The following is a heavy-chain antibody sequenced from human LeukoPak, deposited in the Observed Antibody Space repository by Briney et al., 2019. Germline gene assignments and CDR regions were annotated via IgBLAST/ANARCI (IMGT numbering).Heavy chain of an antibody. Sequence: QPGGSLRLSCAASGFTVSSNYMSWVRQAPGKGLEWVSVIYSGGSTYYADSVKGRFTISRDNSKNTLYLQMNSLRAEDTAVYYCARVVRGYSSSWYHDYYYYYGMDVWGQGTTVTVSS. CDR1: GFTVSSNY. CDR3: ARVVRGYSSSWYHDYYYYYGMDV. D-gene: IGHD6-13*01. V-gene: IGHV3-66*01. CDR2: IYSGGST. J-gene: IGHJ6*02.